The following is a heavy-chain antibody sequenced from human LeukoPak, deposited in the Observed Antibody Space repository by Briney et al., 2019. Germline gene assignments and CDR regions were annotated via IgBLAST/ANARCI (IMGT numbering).Heavy chain of an antibody. Sequence: GGSLRLSCAASGFTFSSYSMNWVRQAPGKGLEWVSYISSSSTIYYADSVKGRFTISRDNAKNSLYLQMNSLRAEDTAVYYCARDGFTCSGGSCYSGAFDIWGQGTRVTVSS. J-gene: IGHJ3*02. CDR3: ARDGFTCSGGSCYSGAFDI. D-gene: IGHD2-15*01. V-gene: IGHV3-48*01. CDR1: GFTFSSYS. CDR2: ISSSSTI.